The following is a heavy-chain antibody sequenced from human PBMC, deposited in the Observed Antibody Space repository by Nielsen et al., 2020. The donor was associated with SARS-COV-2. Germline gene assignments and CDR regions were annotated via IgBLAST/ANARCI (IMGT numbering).Heavy chain of an antibody. D-gene: IGHD6-13*01. CDR1: GFTFSSYW. J-gene: IGHJ3*02. CDR3: ARGLQQQLVLTDAFDI. Sequence: GESLKISCAASGFTFSSYWMSWVRQAPGKGLEWVSYISSSGSTIYYADSVKGRFTISRDNAKNSLYLQMNSLRAEDTAVYYCARGLQQQLVLTDAFDIWGQGTMVTVSS. CDR2: ISSSGSTI. V-gene: IGHV3-48*04.